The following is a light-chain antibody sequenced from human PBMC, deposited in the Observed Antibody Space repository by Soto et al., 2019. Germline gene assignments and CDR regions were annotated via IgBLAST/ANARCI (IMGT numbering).Light chain of an antibody. J-gene: IGKJ4*01. CDR2: DAF. CDR1: QSVSSY. CDR3: QQRSNWPLT. V-gene: IGKV3-11*01. Sequence: EIVLTQSPATLSLSPGERATLSCGASQSVSSYLAWYQQKPGQAPRLLIYDAFNRATGVPGRFSGSGSGTDFTLTISSLEPEDFAVYYCQQRSNWPLTFGGGTKVDI.